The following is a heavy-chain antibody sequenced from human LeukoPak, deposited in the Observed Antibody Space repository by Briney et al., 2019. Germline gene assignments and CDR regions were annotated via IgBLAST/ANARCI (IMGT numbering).Heavy chain of an antibody. CDR3: AREGYSSSWYGLYYFDY. CDR1: GYTFTSYG. D-gene: IGHD6-13*01. V-gene: IGHV1-18*01. J-gene: IGHJ4*02. CDR2: ISAYNGNT. Sequence: ASVKVSCKASGYTFTSYGISWVRQAPGQGLEWMGWISAYNGNTNYAQKLQGRVTMTTDTSTSTAYMELRSLRSDGTAVYYCAREGYSSSWYGLYYFDYWGQGTLVTVSS.